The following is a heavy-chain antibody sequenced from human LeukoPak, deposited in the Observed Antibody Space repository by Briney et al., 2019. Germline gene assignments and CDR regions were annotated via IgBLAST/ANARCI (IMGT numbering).Heavy chain of an antibody. Sequence: GGSLRLSCAASGFTFSSYELNWVRQAPGKGLEWVSYVSSSGSTIYYAESVKGRFTISRDNAKNSLSLQMNSLRAEDTAVYYCARGNWGYAFDIWGQGTMVTVSS. CDR1: GFTFSSYE. J-gene: IGHJ3*02. CDR3: ARGNWGYAFDI. D-gene: IGHD7-27*01. V-gene: IGHV3-48*03. CDR2: VSSSGSTI.